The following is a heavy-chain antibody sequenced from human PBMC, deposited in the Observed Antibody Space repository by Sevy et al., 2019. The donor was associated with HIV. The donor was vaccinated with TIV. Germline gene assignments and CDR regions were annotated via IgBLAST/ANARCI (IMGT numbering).Heavy chain of an antibody. CDR2: ISATGGST. CDR1: GFTLTSYT. Sequence: GGSLRLSCAASGFTLTSYTMNWVRQAPGKGLEWVASISATGGSTYYADSVKGRFTISRDVSKGTLYLQMNSLTAEDTAIFYCAKTLQKLPFHPHYSDYWGQGTLVTVSS. J-gene: IGHJ4*02. CDR3: AKTLQKLPFHPHYSDY. D-gene: IGHD2-21*02. V-gene: IGHV3-23*01.